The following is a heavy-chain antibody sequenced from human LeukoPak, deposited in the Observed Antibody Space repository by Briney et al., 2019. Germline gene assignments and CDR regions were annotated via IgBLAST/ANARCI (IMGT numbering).Heavy chain of an antibody. CDR3: ARVWRVVPAAHFDY. D-gene: IGHD2-2*01. CDR1: GYTFTSYG. CDR2: ISAYNGNT. J-gene: IGHJ4*02. Sequence: ASVKVSCKASGYTFTSYGVSWVRQAPGQGLEWMGWISAYNGNTNYAQKLQGRVTMTTDTSTSTAYMELRSLRSDDTAVYYCARVWRVVPAAHFDYWGQGTLVTVSS. V-gene: IGHV1-18*01.